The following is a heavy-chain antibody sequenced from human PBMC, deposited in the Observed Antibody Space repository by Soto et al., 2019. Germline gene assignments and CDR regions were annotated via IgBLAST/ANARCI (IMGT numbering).Heavy chain of an antibody. V-gene: IGHV4-59*01. D-gene: IGHD2-2*01. J-gene: IGHJ5*02. Sequence: QVQLQESGPGLVKPSETLSLTCTVSGGSISSYYWSWIRQPPGKGLEWIGYIYYSGSTNYNPSLKSRVTISVDTSKNQFSLKLSSVTAADTAVYYCARGIAVPAAIVASIWFDPWGQGTLVTVSS. CDR3: ARGIAVPAAIVASIWFDP. CDR2: IYYSGST. CDR1: GGSISSYY.